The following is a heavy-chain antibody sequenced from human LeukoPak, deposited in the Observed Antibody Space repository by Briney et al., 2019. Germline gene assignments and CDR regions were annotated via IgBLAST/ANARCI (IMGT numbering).Heavy chain of an antibody. Sequence: GASVKVSCKASGYTFTGYYMHWVRQATGQGLEWMGWMNPNSGNTGYTQNFQGRVTMTRNTSISTAYMDLSSLRSEDTAVYYCARGVKGQQLGYWGQGTLVTVSS. V-gene: IGHV1-8*02. CDR3: ARGVKGQQLGY. CDR2: MNPNSGNT. J-gene: IGHJ4*02. D-gene: IGHD6-13*01. CDR1: GYTFTGYY.